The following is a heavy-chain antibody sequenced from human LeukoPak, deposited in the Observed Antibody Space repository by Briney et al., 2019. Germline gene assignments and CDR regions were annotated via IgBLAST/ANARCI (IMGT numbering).Heavy chain of an antibody. J-gene: IGHJ4*02. Sequence: HGESLKISCKGSGYSFTSYWIGWVRQMPGKGLEWMGIIYPGDSDTTYSPSFQGQVTFSADKSISTAYLQWSSLKASDTAMYFCARGEGYVSSKFDYWGQGTLVTVSS. CDR3: ARGEGYVSSKFDY. CDR2: IYPGDSDT. CDR1: GYSFTSYW. V-gene: IGHV5-51*01. D-gene: IGHD2-15*01.